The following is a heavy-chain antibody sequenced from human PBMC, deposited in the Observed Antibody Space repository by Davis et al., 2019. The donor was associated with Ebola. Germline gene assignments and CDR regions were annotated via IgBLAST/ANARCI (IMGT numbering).Heavy chain of an antibody. D-gene: IGHD3-16*02. V-gene: IGHV4-59*01. CDR2: IHSTGST. Sequence: SETLSLTCTASGDPISSYFWSWIRQSPGKGLEWIGYIHSTGSTNYNPSLNSRVTLSVDTSKNQFSLKVTSVTAADTAVYYCARVAVYVWGSYRYAVIDYWGQGTLVTGSS. J-gene: IGHJ4*02. CDR3: ARVAVYVWGSYRYAVIDY. CDR1: GDPISSYF.